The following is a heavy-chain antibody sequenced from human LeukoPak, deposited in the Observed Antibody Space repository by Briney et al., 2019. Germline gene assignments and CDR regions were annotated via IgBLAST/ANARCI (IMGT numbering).Heavy chain of an antibody. Sequence: PSETLSLTCTVSGGSISSGGYYWSWIRQPPGKGLEWIGRIYSSGSTSYNPSLDSRVRISIDTSKNQFSLKLSSVTAADTAVYYCARESEGFDYWGQGTLVTVSS. V-gene: IGHV4-61*08. CDR1: GGSISSGGYY. D-gene: IGHD3-10*01. CDR3: ARESEGFDY. CDR2: IYSSGST. J-gene: IGHJ4*02.